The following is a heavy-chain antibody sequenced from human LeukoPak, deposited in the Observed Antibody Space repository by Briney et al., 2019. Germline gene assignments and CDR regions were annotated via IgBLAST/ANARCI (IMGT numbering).Heavy chain of an antibody. CDR2: SSSSGSTI. D-gene: IGHD3-22*01. CDR1: GFTFSHYY. Sequence: GGSLRLSCAASGFTFSHYYMSWIRQAPGKGLEWVSYSSSSGSTIHYADSVKGRFTISRDNAKNSLYLQMDSLRAEDTAVYYRARDTYYYDSSPYTFDYWGQGTLVTVSS. V-gene: IGHV3-11*01. CDR3: ARDTYYYDSSPYTFDY. J-gene: IGHJ4*02.